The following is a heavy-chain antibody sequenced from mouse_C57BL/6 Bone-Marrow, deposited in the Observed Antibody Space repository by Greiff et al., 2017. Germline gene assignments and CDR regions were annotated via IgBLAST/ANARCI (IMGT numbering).Heavy chain of an antibody. CDR2: IHPNSGST. D-gene: IGHD2-4*01. CDR3: AFDYPYAMDY. V-gene: IGHV1-64*01. CDR1: GYTFTSYW. J-gene: IGHJ4*01. Sequence: QVQLQQPGAELVKPGASVKLSCKASGYTFTSYWIHWVKQRPGQGLEWIGMIHPNSGSTNYNEKFKSKATLTVDKSSSTAYMQLSSLTSEDSAVYYCAFDYPYAMDYWGQGTSVTVSS.